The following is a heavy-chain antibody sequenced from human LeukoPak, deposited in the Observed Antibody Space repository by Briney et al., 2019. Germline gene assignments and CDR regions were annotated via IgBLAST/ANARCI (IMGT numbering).Heavy chain of an antibody. CDR2: FKSKSNGGTT. CDR1: GFTFSAAW. D-gene: IGHD4/OR15-4a*01. Sequence: PGGSLRLCCAASGFTFSAAWMTWAGQVPGMGLHWVDRFKSKSNGGTTDFAAPVRDRFTISRDDSKNTLNLQMDSLRTEDTAVYYCVADLPGTNSPYFDYWGQGTLVTVSS. CDR3: VADLPGTNSPYFDY. V-gene: IGHV3-15*01. J-gene: IGHJ4*02.